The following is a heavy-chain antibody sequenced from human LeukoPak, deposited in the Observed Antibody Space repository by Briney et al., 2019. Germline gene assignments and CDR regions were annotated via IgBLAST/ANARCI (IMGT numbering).Heavy chain of an antibody. Sequence: SETLSLTCTVSGGSISSDYWSWIRQPPGKGLEWIGYISNSGSTNYNPSLKSRVTISVDTSKKQFSLKVSSVTAADTAVYYCARGAGWYNYWGQGTLVTVSS. V-gene: IGHV4-59*01. CDR1: GGSISSDY. J-gene: IGHJ4*02. CDR3: ARGAGWYNY. D-gene: IGHD6-19*01. CDR2: ISNSGST.